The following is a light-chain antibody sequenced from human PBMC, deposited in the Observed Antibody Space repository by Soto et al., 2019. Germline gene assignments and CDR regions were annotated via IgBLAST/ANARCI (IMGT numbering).Light chain of an antibody. J-gene: IGKJ5*01. CDR3: QHYNSYPIT. V-gene: IGKV1-5*03. CDR1: QSISSW. CDR2: KAS. Sequence: IQITQSPSTLSASVGHSVTITRLGSQSISSWLAWYQQKQGKAPKLLIYKASTFKSGVPSRFSGSGSGTEFTLTISSLQPDDFATYYCQHYNSYPITFGQGTRLEIK.